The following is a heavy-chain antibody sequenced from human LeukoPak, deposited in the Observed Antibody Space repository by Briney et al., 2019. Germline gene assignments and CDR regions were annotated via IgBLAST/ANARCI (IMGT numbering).Heavy chain of an antibody. J-gene: IGHJ3*02. V-gene: IGHV1-2*02. CDR1: GYTFTGYY. Sequence: GASVKASCKASGYTFTGYYMHWVRQAPGQGLEWMGWINPNSGGTNYAQKFQGRVTMTRDTSISTAYMELSRLRSDDTAVYYCARAPDYGDHGDAFDIWGQGTMVTVSS. CDR3: ARAPDYGDHGDAFDI. CDR2: INPNSGGT. D-gene: IGHD4-17*01.